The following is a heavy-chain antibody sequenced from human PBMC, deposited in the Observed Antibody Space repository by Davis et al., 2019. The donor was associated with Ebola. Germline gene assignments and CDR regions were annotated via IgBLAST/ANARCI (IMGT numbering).Heavy chain of an antibody. D-gene: IGHD5-12*01. V-gene: IGHV4-4*02. CDR2: IYHSGST. CDR3: ASRGYSGYDENEGWFDP. J-gene: IGHJ5*02. CDR1: GGSISSSNW. Sequence: SETLSLTCAVSGGSISSSNWWSWVRQPPGKGLEWIGEIYHSGSTNYNPSPKSRVTISVDKSKNQFFLKLSSVTAADTAVYYWASRGYSGYDENEGWFDPWGQGTLVTVSS.